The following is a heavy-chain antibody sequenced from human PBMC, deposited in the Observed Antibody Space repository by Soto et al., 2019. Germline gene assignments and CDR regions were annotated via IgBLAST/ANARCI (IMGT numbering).Heavy chain of an antibody. J-gene: IGHJ4*02. D-gene: IGHD5-12*01. CDR3: ARHAVATPYLDY. CDR1: GGSISSYY. Sequence: GSLRLSCTVSGGSISSYYWSWIRQPPGKGLEWIGYIYYSGSTNYNPSLKSRVTISVDTSKNQFSLKLSSVTAADTAVYYCARHAVATPYLDYWGQGTLVTVSS. V-gene: IGHV4-59*08. CDR2: IYYSGST.